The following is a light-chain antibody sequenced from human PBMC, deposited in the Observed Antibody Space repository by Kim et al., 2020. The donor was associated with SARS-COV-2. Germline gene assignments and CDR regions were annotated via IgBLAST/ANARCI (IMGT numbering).Light chain of an antibody. CDR3: GAWDSSLSVWL. J-gene: IGLJ3*02. V-gene: IGLV1-51*01. Sequence: QSVLTQPHSVSAAPGQKVTISCSGCSSNIGKNFIFWYQQVPGTAPKLLIYDNDKRPSVIPDRFSGSKSGTSATLGITGLQTGDEADYYCGAWDSSLSVWLFGGGTQLTVL. CDR2: DND. CDR1: SSNIGKNF.